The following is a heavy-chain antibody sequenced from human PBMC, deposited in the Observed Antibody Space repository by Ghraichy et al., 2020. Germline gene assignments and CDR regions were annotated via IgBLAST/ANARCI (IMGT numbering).Heavy chain of an antibody. CDR2: IYASGST. CDR3: ARHRRKASISDLDF. CDR1: DGSISSYY. J-gene: IGHJ4*02. V-gene: IGHV4-4*09. Sequence: SQTLSLTCTVSDGSISSYYWSWVRQPPGKGLEWIGCIYASGSTSYDPSLQSRVTISLDTSKNQFSLNLNSVTAADTAVYYCARHRRKASISDLDFWGQGTLVTVSS.